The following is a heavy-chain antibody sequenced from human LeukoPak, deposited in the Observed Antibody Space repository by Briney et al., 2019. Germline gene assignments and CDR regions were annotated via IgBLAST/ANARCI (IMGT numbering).Heavy chain of an antibody. D-gene: IGHD2-2*01. V-gene: IGHV4-59*12. CDR2: IYYRGST. CDR1: GGSISSDY. J-gene: IGHJ6*02. CDR3: ARSSGGGYCSSTSCPMDV. Sequence: SETLSLTCTVSGGSISSDYWSWIRQPPGKGLEWIGYIYYRGSTNYNPSLKSRVTISLDTSKNQFSLKLNSVTAADTAVYYCARSSGGGYCSSTSCPMDVWGQGTTVTVSS.